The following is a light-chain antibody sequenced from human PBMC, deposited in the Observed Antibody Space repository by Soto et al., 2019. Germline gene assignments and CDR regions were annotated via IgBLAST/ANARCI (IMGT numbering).Light chain of an antibody. CDR3: SSYTTRSSYV. CDR2: DVT. Sequence: QSVLTQPASVSGSPGQSITISCTGTSSDVGGYIYVSWYQQHSGKAPKLMIYDVTSRPSGVSYRFSGSKSGNTASLTISGLQAEDEADYYCSSYTTRSSYVFGTGTKVTVL. V-gene: IGLV2-14*01. CDR1: SSDVGGYIY. J-gene: IGLJ1*01.